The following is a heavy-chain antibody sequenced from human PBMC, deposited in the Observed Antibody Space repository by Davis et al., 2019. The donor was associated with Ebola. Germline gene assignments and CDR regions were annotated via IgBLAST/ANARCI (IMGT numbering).Heavy chain of an antibody. CDR3: ARGCCIGGNCSPIRLPDNWFDP. CDR2: INHSGST. CDR1: GGSFSAYY. V-gene: IGHV4-34*01. Sequence: SETLSLTCAVYGGSFSAYYWTWIRQPPGKGLEWIGEINHSGSTNYNPSLKSRVTISVDTSKNQFSLKLSSVTAANTAVYFCARGCCIGGNCSPIRLPDNWFDPWGQGTLVTVSS. J-gene: IGHJ5*02. D-gene: IGHD2-15*01.